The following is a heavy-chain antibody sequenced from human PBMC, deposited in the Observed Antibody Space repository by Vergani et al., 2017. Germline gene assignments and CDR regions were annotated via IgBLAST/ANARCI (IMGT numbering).Heavy chain of an antibody. CDR1: GFTFSSAW. V-gene: IGHV3-74*02. J-gene: IGHJ4*02. D-gene: IGHD6-13*01. Sequence: EVQPVESGGGLVKPGGSLRLSCTTSGFTFSSAWMSWVRQAPGKGLMWVSRINSDGDSTSYADSVKGRFTIYRDNAKNSLYLQMNSLRAEDTAVYFCARLGLTASRREAPVFDYWGQGTLVTVSS. CDR3: ARLGLTASRREAPVFDY. CDR2: INSDGDST.